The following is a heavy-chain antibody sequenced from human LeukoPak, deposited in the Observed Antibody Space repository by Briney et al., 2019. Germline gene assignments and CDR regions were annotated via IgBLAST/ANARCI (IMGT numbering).Heavy chain of an antibody. CDR1: GYTFTGYY. D-gene: IGHD6-19*01. V-gene: IGHV1-2*02. Sequence: ASVKVSCKASGYTFTGYYMHWVRQAPGQGLEWMGWINPNSGGTNYAQKFQERVTITRDMPTSTAYMELSSLRSEDTAVYYCAAVDSSGWYRYWGQGTLVTVSS. CDR3: AAVDSSGWYRY. J-gene: IGHJ4*02. CDR2: INPNSGGT.